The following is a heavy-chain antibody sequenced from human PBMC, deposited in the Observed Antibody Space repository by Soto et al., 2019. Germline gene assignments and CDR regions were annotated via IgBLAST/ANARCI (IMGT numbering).Heavy chain of an antibody. CDR3: ARRPGTRFDS. J-gene: IGHJ4*02. D-gene: IGHD3-10*01. Sequence: QVQLQQWGAGLLKPSETLSLTCGVINGSFSGYFWNWIRQPPGKGLEWIGEIDHSGTTNYNPSLKSRVTMSVDTSNNHISLKLNSVTAADTATYYCARRPGTRFDSWGQGTPVTVSS. CDR1: NGSFSGYF. V-gene: IGHV4-34*01. CDR2: IDHSGTT.